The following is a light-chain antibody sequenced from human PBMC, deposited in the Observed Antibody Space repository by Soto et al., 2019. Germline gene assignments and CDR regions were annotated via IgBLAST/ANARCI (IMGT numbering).Light chain of an antibody. CDR1: SSNIGAGYD. Sequence: QSVLTQPPSVSGSPGQRVTISCTGSSSNIGAGYDVHWYQQLPGTAPKLLIYGNSNRPSGVPDRFSGSKSGNSASLAITGLQAEDEADYYCQSYDSSLSGYVFGTGTKVNVL. CDR2: GNS. V-gene: IGLV1-40*01. J-gene: IGLJ1*01. CDR3: QSYDSSLSGYV.